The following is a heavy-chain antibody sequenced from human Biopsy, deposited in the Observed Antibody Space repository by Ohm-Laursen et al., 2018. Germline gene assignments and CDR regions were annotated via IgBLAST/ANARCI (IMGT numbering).Heavy chain of an antibody. Sequence: GSSVKVSCKASGYTFTNYGISWVRQAPGQGLEWMGWISPYNGDTDYAQKLQGRVTMTTDTSTSTAYMDLRSLRSDDTAVYYCARDRWPYVTLLGLVVFDFWGQGTLVIVSS. J-gene: IGHJ4*02. CDR3: ARDRWPYVTLLGLVVFDF. V-gene: IGHV1-18*01. CDR1: GYTFTNYG. D-gene: IGHD3/OR15-3a*01. CDR2: ISPYNGDT.